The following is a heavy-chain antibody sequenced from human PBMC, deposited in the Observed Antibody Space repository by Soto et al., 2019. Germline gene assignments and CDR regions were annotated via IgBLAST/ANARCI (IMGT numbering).Heavy chain of an antibody. Sequence: GGSLRLSCAASGFTFSSYGMHWVRQAPGKGLEWVAVIWYDGSNKYYADSVKGRFTTSRDNSKNTLYLQMNSLRAEDTAVYYCARVGYCSGGSCYQGGVFDYWGQGTLVTVSS. D-gene: IGHD2-15*01. CDR3: ARVGYCSGGSCYQGGVFDY. V-gene: IGHV3-33*01. CDR2: IWYDGSNK. J-gene: IGHJ4*02. CDR1: GFTFSSYG.